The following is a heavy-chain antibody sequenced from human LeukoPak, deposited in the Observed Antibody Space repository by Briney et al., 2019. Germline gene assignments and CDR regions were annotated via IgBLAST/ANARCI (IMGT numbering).Heavy chain of an antibody. J-gene: IGHJ3*02. CDR3: PRHGLFVRAFDI. CDR1: GGSISSYY. Sequence: PSETLSLTCTVSGGSISSYYWSWVRQPPGKGLEWIGYIYTSGSTNYNPSLKSRVTISVDTSKNQFSLKLSSVTAADTAVYYCPRHGLFVRAFDIWGQGTMVTVSS. V-gene: IGHV4-4*09. CDR2: IYTSGST. D-gene: IGHD3-22*01.